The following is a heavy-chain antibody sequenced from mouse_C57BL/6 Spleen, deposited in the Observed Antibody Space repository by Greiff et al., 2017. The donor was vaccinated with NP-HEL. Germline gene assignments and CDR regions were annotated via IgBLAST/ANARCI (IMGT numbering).Heavy chain of an antibody. D-gene: IGHD2-3*01. CDR3: APIYDGYSHWYFDV. Sequence: QVQLQQSGPELVKPGASVKISCKASGYSFTSYYIHWVKQRPGQGLEWIGWIYPGSGNTKYNEKFKGKATLTADTSSSTAYMQLSSLTSEDSAVYYCAPIYDGYSHWYFDVWGTGTTVTVSS. V-gene: IGHV1-66*01. CDR2: IYPGSGNT. J-gene: IGHJ1*03. CDR1: GYSFTSYY.